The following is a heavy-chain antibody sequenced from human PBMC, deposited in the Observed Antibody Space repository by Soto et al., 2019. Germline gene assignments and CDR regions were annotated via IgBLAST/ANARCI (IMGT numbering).Heavy chain of an antibody. D-gene: IGHD3-16*01. J-gene: IGHJ6*02. CDR1: GFTVSSNY. CDR3: ARDLGLSYYSYGMDV. CDR2: IYSGGST. V-gene: IGHV3-66*01. Sequence: EVQLVESGGGLVQPGGSLRLSCAASGFTVSSNYMSWVRQDPGKRLEWVSVIYSGGSTYYADSVKGRFTISRDNSKNTLFLQMNSRRAEDMAVYYCARDLGLSYYSYGMDVWGQGTTVTVSS.